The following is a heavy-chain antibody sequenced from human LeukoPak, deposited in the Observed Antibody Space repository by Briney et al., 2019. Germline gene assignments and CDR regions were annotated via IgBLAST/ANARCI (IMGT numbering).Heavy chain of an antibody. V-gene: IGHV4-59*01. Sequence: PSETLSLTCTVSGGSISSYYWSWIRQPPGKGLEWIGYIYYSGSTNYNPSLKSRVTISVDTSKNQFSLKLSSVTAADTAVYYCARVNYLDAFDTWGQGTMVTVSS. J-gene: IGHJ3*02. CDR3: ARVNYLDAFDT. D-gene: IGHD1-7*01. CDR1: GGSISSYY. CDR2: IYYSGST.